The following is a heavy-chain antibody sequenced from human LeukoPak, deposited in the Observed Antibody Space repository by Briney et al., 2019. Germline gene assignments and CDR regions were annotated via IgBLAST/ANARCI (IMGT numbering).Heavy chain of an antibody. CDR2: IYYSGST. V-gene: IGHV4-59*08. CDR3: ARGARAGYNLEPFDY. CDR1: GGSISSYY. Sequence: SETLSLTCTVSGGSISSYYWSWIRQPPGKGLEWIGYIYYSGSTKYNPSLKSRVTIPVDTSKNQFSLKLSSVTAADTAVYYCARGARAGYNLEPFDYWGQGTLVTVSS. D-gene: IGHD5-24*01. J-gene: IGHJ4*02.